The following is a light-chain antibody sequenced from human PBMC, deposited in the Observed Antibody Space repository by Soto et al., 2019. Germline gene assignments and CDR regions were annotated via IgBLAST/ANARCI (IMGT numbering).Light chain of an antibody. Sequence: AIRMTQSPSSFSASTGDRVTITCRASQGISSYLAWYQQKPGKAPKLLIYAASTLQSGVPSRFRGSGSGTDFTLTISCLQSDEFATYYCQQYYSYPLTFGGGTKVEIK. J-gene: IGKJ4*01. CDR1: QGISSY. CDR3: QQYYSYPLT. CDR2: AAS. V-gene: IGKV1-8*01.